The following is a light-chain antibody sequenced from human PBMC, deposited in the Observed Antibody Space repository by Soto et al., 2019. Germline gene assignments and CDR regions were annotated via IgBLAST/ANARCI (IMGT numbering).Light chain of an antibody. CDR3: QHFVNSLTWT. V-gene: IGKV3-20*01. CDR1: QSVSNNY. CDR2: GAS. J-gene: IGKJ1*01. Sequence: EIVLTQSPGTLSLSRGEGARLSCRAIQSVSNNYLAGYQQKPGQAPRLLIYGASNRATGIPDRFSGSGSGTDFTLTISRLEPEDFAVYYCQHFVNSLTWTFGQGTKVDIK.